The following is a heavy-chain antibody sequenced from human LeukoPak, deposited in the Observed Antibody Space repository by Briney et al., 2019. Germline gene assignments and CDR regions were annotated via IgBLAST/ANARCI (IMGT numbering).Heavy chain of an antibody. CDR3: ARRGDGYNQPYYFDY. CDR2: IYYSGST. J-gene: IGHJ4*02. CDR1: GGSISSSSYY. V-gene: IGHV4-39*01. Sequence: PSETLSLTCTVSGGSISSSSYYWGWIRQPPGKGLEWIGSIYYSGSTYYNPSLKSRVSISVDTSKDQFSLKLNSVTAADTAVYFCARRGDGYNQPYYFDYWGQGTQATVSS. D-gene: IGHD5-24*01.